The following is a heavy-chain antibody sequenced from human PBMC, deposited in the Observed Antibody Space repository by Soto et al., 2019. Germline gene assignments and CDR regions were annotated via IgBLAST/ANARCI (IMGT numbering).Heavy chain of an antibody. D-gene: IGHD3-16*01. Sequence: QLHLQESGPGLVRPSETLSLTCTVSGGSINDFAYYWGWIRQPPGKGLEWIGTVYHNENTYYNPSLKSRVTISVDTAKNQFSLILRSVTAADTAIYFCARRERYYGSPGWFDPWGQGALVTVSS. V-gene: IGHV4-39*01. CDR2: VYHNENT. J-gene: IGHJ5*02. CDR1: GGSINDFAYY. CDR3: ARRERYYGSPGWFDP.